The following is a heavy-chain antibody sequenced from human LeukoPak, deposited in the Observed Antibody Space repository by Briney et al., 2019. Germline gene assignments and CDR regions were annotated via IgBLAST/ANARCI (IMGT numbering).Heavy chain of an antibody. CDR3: ARRSDYYDSSGFFDY. V-gene: IGHV1-18*01. Sequence: ASVKVSCKASGYTFTSYGISWVRQAPGQGLEWMGWISAYNGNTNYAQKLQGRVTMTTDTSTSTAYMELRSLRSDDTAVYYCARRSDYYDSSGFFDYWGQGTLVPSPQ. CDR1: GYTFTSYG. CDR2: ISAYNGNT. J-gene: IGHJ4*02. D-gene: IGHD3-22*01.